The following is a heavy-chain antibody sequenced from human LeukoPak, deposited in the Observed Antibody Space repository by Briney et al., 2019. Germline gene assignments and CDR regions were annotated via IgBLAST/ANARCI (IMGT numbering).Heavy chain of an antibody. J-gene: IGHJ4*02. CDR3: ARDPSILGDPYYFDY. D-gene: IGHD3-10*01. Sequence: GGSLRLSCAASGFTFSDYYMSWIRQAPGKGLEWVSYISSSGSTTYYADSVKGRFTISRDNAKNSLYLQMNSLRAEDTAVYYCARDPSILGDPYYFDYWGQGTLVTVSS. CDR2: ISSSGSTT. V-gene: IGHV3-11*01. CDR1: GFTFSDYY.